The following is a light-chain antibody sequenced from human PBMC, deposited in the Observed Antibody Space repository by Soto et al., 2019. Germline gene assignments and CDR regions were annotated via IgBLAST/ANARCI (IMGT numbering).Light chain of an antibody. CDR1: QSVLYSSNNKNY. CDR2: WAS. CDR3: QQYYSTPRT. J-gene: IGKJ1*01. V-gene: IGKV4-1*01. Sequence: IVMTQSPDSLAVSLGERATINCKSSQSVLYSSNNKNYLAWYQQKPGQPPKLLIYWASTRESGVPDRFSGSGSGTDFTLTISSLQAEDVAVYYCQQYYSTPRTFGLGTKVDIK.